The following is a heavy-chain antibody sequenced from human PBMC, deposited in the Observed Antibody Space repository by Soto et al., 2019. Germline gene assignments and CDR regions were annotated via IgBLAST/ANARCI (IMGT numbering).Heavy chain of an antibody. D-gene: IGHD3-16*02. V-gene: IGHV3-23*01. CDR1: GFTFSSYA. CDR3: AKDKVLRLHLGELSLENY. Sequence: GGSLRLSCAASGFTFSSYAMSWVRQAPGKGLEWVSAISGSGGSTYYADSVKGRFTISRDNSKNTLYLQMNSLRAEDTAVYYCAKDKVLRLHLGELSLENYWGQGTLVTVSS. CDR2: ISGSGGST. J-gene: IGHJ4*02.